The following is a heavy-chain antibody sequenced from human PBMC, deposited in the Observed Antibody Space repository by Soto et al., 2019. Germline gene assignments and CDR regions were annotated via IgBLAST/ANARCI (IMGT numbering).Heavy chain of an antibody. CDR3: ARGGGNHAFDV. CDR1: GFTFSSYW. Sequence: EVQLAESGGDLVQPGGSLRLSCAASGFTFSSYWMYWVRQAPGKGLVYVSRINNDGSGATYAESVKGRLTISRDNAKNTVYLQMNSLRAEDTAVYYCARGGGNHAFDVWGQGTMVTVSS. D-gene: IGHD6-25*01. J-gene: IGHJ3*01. CDR2: INNDGSGA. V-gene: IGHV3-74*01.